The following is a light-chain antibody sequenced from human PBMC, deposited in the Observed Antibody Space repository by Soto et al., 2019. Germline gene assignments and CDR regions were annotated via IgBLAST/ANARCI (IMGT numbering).Light chain of an antibody. CDR3: QHCNSSPPT. V-gene: IGKV1-39*01. CDR1: QSITNY. Sequence: DIQMTQCPSALSASVGDRVTITCRASQSITNYLNWYQHKPGQAPNLLIYAASTLQAGVPSRFRGSGSGTDFTLTISSLQPDDFATYFCQHCNSSPPTFGEGTKVDIK. J-gene: IGKJ4*01. CDR2: AAS.